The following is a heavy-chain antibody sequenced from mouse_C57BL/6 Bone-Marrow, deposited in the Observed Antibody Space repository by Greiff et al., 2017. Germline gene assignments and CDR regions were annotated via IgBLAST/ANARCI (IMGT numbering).Heavy chain of an antibody. J-gene: IGHJ3*01. Sequence: VQLQQSGPGLVQPSQSLSITCTVSGFSLTSYGVHWVRQSPGKGLEWLGVIWSGGSTDYNAAFISRLSISKDNSKSQVFFKMNSLQADDTAIYYCARTGQLGRDWFAYWGQGTLVTVSA. CDR3: ARTGQLGRDWFAY. CDR1: GFSLTSYG. CDR2: IWSGGST. V-gene: IGHV2-2*01. D-gene: IGHD4-1*02.